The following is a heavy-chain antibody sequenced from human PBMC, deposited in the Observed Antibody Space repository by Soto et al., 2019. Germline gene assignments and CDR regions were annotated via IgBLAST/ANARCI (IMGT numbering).Heavy chain of an antibody. CDR2: VYYNGMT. CDR3: ARVLFSGGPSTAFDS. V-gene: IGHV4-39*01. Sequence: SETLSLTCTVSGDSISRSDYYWGWLRQTPGKKLDWIGSVYYNGMTYYNPPFNTRATVFVDTSKNQFSLRLTSLTAADTALYYFARVLFSGGPSTAFDSWGQGTLVTVSS. D-gene: IGHD1-1*01. CDR1: GDSISRSDYY. J-gene: IGHJ4*02.